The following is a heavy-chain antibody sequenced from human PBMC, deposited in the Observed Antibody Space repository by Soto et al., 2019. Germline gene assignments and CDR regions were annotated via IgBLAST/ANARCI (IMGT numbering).Heavy chain of an antibody. V-gene: IGHV1-2*02. CDR3: ARGLRYSSSSEQVQWFDP. D-gene: IGHD6-6*01. CDR1: GYTFTGYY. Sequence: SSVKVSCKASGYTFTGYYMHWVRQAPGQGLEWMGWINPNSGGTNYAQKFQGRVTMTRDTSISKAYMELSRLRSDDTDVYYCARGLRYSSSSEQVQWFDPWGQGNMVTVSS. J-gene: IGHJ5*02. CDR2: INPNSGGT.